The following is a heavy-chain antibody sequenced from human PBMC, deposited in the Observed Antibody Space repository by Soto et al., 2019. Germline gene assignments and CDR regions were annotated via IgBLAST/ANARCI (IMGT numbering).Heavy chain of an antibody. Sequence: EVQLVESRGGLVQPGRSLRLSCAASGFTFDDYTMHWVRQAPGKGLEWVSGISWNSGRIGYADSVKGRFTISRDNAKSSLYLQMNSLRTEDTALYYCAKGYSNSGYYYGMDVWGQGTTVTVSS. J-gene: IGHJ6*02. CDR3: AKGYSNSGYYYGMDV. CDR2: ISWNSGRI. CDR1: GFTFDDYT. V-gene: IGHV3-9*01. D-gene: IGHD4-4*01.